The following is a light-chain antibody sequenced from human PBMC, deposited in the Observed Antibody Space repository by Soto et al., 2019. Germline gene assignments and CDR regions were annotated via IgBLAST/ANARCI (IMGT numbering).Light chain of an antibody. J-gene: IGKJ1*01. CDR3: QQYRDNWT. CDR1: QSISSW. CDR2: KAS. Sequence: DIQMTQSPSTLSASVGDRVTITCRASQSISSWLAWYQQKPGTAPKLLIYKASTLQSGVPSRFSGSGSGTEFTLTISSLQPDDSETYYCQQYRDNWTFGQGTKVEIK. V-gene: IGKV1-5*03.